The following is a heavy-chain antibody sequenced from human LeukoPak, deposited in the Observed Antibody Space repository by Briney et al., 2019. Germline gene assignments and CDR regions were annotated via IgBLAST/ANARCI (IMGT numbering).Heavy chain of an antibody. CDR2: IYYSGST. CDR1: GGSISSYY. Sequence: PSETLSLTCTVSGGSISSYYWSWIRQPPGKGLEWIGYIYYSGSTSHNPSLKSRVTISVDTSKNQFSLKLNSVTAADTAVYYCARHLTASNFPFDYWGKGTLVTVSS. CDR3: ARHLTASNFPFDY. V-gene: IGHV4-59*08. J-gene: IGHJ4*02. D-gene: IGHD2-21*02.